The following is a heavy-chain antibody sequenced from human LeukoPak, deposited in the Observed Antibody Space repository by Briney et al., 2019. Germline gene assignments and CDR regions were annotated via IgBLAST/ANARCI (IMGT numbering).Heavy chain of an antibody. D-gene: IGHD6-19*01. V-gene: IGHV1-69*04. Sequence: EASVKVSCKASGGTFSNDGISWVRQAPGQGVEWMGRIIPILGTANYAQRFQGRVTITADMSTSTAYMELSSLRSDDTAVYFCARPPLKAVNFDFWGQGTLVTVSS. CDR2: IIPILGTA. CDR3: ARPPLKAVNFDF. J-gene: IGHJ4*02. CDR1: GGTFSNDG.